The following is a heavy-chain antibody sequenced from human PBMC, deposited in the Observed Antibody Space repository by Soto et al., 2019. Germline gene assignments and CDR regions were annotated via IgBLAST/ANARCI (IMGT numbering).Heavy chain of an antibody. Sequence: EVQLVESGGGLVKPGGSLRLSCAVSGFTFISHTLNWVRQAPGKGLEWVSSISGIGSPYYADSVKGRFTISRDNAQNSLYLQMSSLRAEDTAVYYCSREVQPVFRREYDYWGQGTLVTVSS. J-gene: IGHJ4*02. CDR3: SREVQPVFRREYDY. V-gene: IGHV3-21*04. CDR2: ISGIGSP. CDR1: GFTFISHT.